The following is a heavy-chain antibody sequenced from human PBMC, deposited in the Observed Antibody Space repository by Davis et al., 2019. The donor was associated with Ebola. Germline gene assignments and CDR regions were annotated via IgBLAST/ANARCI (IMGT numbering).Heavy chain of an antibody. V-gene: IGHV3-30*03. J-gene: IGHJ6*04. Sequence: GESLKISCAASGISFSNYGMFWVRQAPGKVMEWVAVISPDGSDKNYADSGKGRFTISRDNSKNTLYLQMNSLRAEDTAVYYCARDWAGLDVWGKGTTVTVSS. CDR2: ISPDGSDK. D-gene: IGHD3-16*01. CDR1: GISFSNYG. CDR3: ARDWAGLDV.